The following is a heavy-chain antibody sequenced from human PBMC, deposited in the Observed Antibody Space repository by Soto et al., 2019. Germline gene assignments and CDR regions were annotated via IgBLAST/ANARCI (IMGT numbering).Heavy chain of an antibody. CDR1: GFTFSSYA. D-gene: IGHD6-13*01. Sequence: EVQLLESGGGLVQPGGSLRLSCAASGFTFSSYAMSWVRQAPGKGLEWVSAISGSGGSTYNADSVKGRFTISRDNSKNTLYLQMNSLRDEDTAVYYCAKSSSSCAFSLDYWGQGTLVTVSS. CDR2: ISGSGGST. CDR3: AKSSSSCAFSLDY. J-gene: IGHJ4*02. V-gene: IGHV3-23*01.